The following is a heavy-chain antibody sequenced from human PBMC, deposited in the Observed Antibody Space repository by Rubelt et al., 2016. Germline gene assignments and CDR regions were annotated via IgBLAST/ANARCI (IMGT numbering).Heavy chain of an antibody. J-gene: IGHJ4*02. V-gene: IGHV3-74*01. CDR3: VRGGWYLTNPFDY. CDR1: GFPFSSYW. CDR2: ISPDGSSK. D-gene: IGHD6-13*01. Sequence: EVQLVESGGGLVQPGGSLRLSCAVSGFPFSSYWMHWVRQAPGKGLVWVARISPDGSSKNCAASRFTISRDNAKNTLCLQMNSLRAEDTAVYYCVRGGWYLTNPFDYWGQGTLVTVSS.